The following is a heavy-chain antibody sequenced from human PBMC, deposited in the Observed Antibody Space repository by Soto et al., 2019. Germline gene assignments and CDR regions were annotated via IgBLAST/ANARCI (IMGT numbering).Heavy chain of an antibody. CDR1: GGSISSSNW. Sequence: PDTLSLTCAVSGGSISSSNWWSWVRQPPGKGLEWIGEIYHSGSTNYNPSLKSRVTISVDKSKNQFSLRLSSVTAADTAVYYCAGGGIYYYYGMDVWGQGTTVT. V-gene: IGHV4-4*03. CDR2: IYHSGST. D-gene: IGHD3-16*01. J-gene: IGHJ6*02. CDR3: AGGGIYYYYGMDV.